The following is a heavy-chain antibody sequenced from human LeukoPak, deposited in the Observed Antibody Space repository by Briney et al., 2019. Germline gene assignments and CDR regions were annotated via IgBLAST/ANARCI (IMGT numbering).Heavy chain of an antibody. J-gene: IGHJ6*03. CDR1: GGSFSGYC. V-gene: IGHV4-4*07. CDR3: ARDPGIMVRGSRRGYDGNYYYMDV. CDR2: IHTSGNT. Sequence: PSETLSLTCAVYGGSFSGYCWSWIRQPAGKGLEWIGHIHTSGNTNYNSSLKSRVTISVNTSKNQFSLKLSSVTAADTAVYYCARDPGIMVRGSRRGYDGNYYYMDVWGKGTTVTISS. D-gene: IGHD3-10*01.